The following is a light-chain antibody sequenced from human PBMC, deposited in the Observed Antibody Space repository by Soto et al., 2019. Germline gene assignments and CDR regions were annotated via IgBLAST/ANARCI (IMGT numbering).Light chain of an antibody. Sequence: QSVLTQPPSVSGAPGQRVTISCTGSSSNIGAGYDVHWYQQLPGTAPKLLIYGNSNRPSRVPHRFSGSKSRTSASLAITGLQAEDEADYSCKSYDSSLSALYVFGTGTKLTVL. J-gene: IGLJ1*01. CDR2: GNS. V-gene: IGLV1-40*01. CDR1: SSNIGAGYD. CDR3: KSYDSSLSALYV.